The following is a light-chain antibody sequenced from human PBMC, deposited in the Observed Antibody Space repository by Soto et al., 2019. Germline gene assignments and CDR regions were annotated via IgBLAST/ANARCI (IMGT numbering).Light chain of an antibody. J-gene: IGLJ1*01. CDR2: GNN. CDR1: SSNLGAPYD. CDR3: QSYDSSLSGYV. Sequence: QSALTQPPSASGAPGQTVIISCSGSSSNLGAPYDVNWFRQLPGTVPRLLIYGNNNRPSGVPDQFSGSKSGTSASLAITGLQAEDEADYYCQSYDSSLSGYVFGTGTKVTVL. V-gene: IGLV1-40*01.